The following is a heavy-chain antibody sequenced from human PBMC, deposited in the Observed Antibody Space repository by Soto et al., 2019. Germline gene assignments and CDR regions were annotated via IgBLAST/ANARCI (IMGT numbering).Heavy chain of an antibody. V-gene: IGHV4-4*02. CDR1: GFSISSSNW. J-gene: IGHJ4*02. Sequence: SETLSLTCAFSGFSISSSNWWSWVRQPPGKGLEWIGEIYHSGSTNYNPSLKSRVTISVDKSKNQFSLKLSSVTAADTAVYYCATLPATSDFDYWGQGTLVTVSS. CDR2: IYHSGST. CDR3: ATLPATSDFDY. D-gene: IGHD2-2*01.